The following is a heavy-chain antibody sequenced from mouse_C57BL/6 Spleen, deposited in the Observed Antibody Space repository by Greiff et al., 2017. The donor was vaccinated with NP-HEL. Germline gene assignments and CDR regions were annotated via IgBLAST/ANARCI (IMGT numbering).Heavy chain of an antibody. CDR2: ISNGGGST. CDR3: ARWYYGSAYYFDY. Sequence: EVKLVESGGGLVQPGGSLKLSCAASGFTFSDYYMYWVRQTPEKRLEWVAYISNGGGSTYYPDTVKGRFTISRDNAKNTLYLQMSRLKSEDTAMYYCARWYYGSAYYFDYWGQGTTLTVSS. V-gene: IGHV5-12*01. J-gene: IGHJ2*01. CDR1: GFTFSDYY. D-gene: IGHD1-1*01.